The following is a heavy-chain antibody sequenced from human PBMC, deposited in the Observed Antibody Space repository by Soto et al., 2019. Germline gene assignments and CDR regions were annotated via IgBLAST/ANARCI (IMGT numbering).Heavy chain of an antibody. CDR1: GFSLSTSGVG. CDR3: IQSRCGGDCLQSYASHYYYGMDV. D-gene: IGHD2-21*02. CDR2: IYWDDDK. Sequence: QITLKESGPTLVKPTQTLTLTCTFSGFSLSTSGVGVGWIRQPPGKALEWLALIYWDDDKRYSPSLRSRLTISKDPSKNQVALTMTNMDPVDTATYYCIQSRCGGDCLQSYASHYYYGMDVWGQGTTVTVSS. J-gene: IGHJ6*02. V-gene: IGHV2-5*02.